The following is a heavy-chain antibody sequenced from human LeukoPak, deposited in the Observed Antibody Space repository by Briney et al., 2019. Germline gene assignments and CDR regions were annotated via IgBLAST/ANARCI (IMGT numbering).Heavy chain of an antibody. CDR2: IWYDGSNK. J-gene: IGHJ3*02. V-gene: IGHV3-33*06. Sequence: PGGSLRLSCAASGFTFSSYGMHWVRQAPGKGLEWVTVIWYDGSNKYYADSVKGRFTISRDNSKNTLYLQMNSLRAEDTAVYYCAKDPEFKAEDAFDIWGQGTMVTVSS. CDR3: AKDPEFKAEDAFDI. CDR1: GFTFSSYG. D-gene: IGHD1-14*01.